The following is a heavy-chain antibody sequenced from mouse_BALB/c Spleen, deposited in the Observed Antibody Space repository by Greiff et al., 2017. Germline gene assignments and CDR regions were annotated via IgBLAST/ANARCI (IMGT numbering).Heavy chain of an antibody. CDR3: ARSGVPYAMDY. V-gene: IGHV3-2*02. J-gene: IGHJ4*01. CDR2: ISYSGST. Sequence: EVQLQESGPGLVKPSQSLSLTCTVTGYSITSDYAWNWIRQFPGNKLEWMGYISYSGSTSYNPSLKSRISITRDTSKSQFFLQLNSVTTEDTATYYCARSGVPYAMDYWGQGTSVTVSS. CDR1: GYSITSDYA. D-gene: IGHD2-14*01.